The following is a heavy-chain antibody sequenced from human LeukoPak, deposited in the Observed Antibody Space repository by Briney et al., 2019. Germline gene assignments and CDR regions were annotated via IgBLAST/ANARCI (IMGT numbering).Heavy chain of an antibody. V-gene: IGHV1-8*01. CDR3: ARRGYYMINYYDYYMDV. D-gene: IGHD3-16*01. CDR2: MNPNSGNT. J-gene: IGHJ6*03. CDR1: GYTFTSYD. Sequence: GASVKVSCKASGYTFTSYDINWVRQATGQGLEWMGWMNPNSGNTGYAQKFQGRVTMTRNTSISTAYMELSSLRSEDTAVYYCARRGYYMINYYDYYMDVWGKGTTVTVSS.